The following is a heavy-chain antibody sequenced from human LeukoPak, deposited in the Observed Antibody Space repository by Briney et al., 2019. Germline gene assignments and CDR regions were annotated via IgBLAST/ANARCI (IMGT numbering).Heavy chain of an antibody. CDR3: ARLWYGSGSYEDY. CDR2: INPSGGST. Sequence: ASVKVSCKASGYTFTSYYMHWVRQAPGQGLEWMGIINPSGGSTSYAQKFQGRVTMTRDTSISTAYMELSRLRSDDTAVYYCARLWYGSGSYEDYWGQGTLVTVSS. CDR1: GYTFTSYY. D-gene: IGHD3-10*01. V-gene: IGHV1-46*01. J-gene: IGHJ4*02.